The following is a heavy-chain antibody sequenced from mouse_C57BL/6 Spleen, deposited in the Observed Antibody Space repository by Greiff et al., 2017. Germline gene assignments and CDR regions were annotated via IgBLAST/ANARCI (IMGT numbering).Heavy chain of an antibody. CDR3: ASLDSSGYAWFAY. J-gene: IGHJ3*01. Sequence: VQLHQPGAELVKPGASVKLSCKASGYTFTSYWMHWVKQRPGRGLEWIGRIDPNSGGTKYNEKFKSKATLTVDKPSSTAYMQLSSLTSEDSAVYYCASLDSSGYAWFAYWGQGTLVTVSA. CDR1: GYTFTSYW. D-gene: IGHD3-2*02. CDR2: IDPNSGGT. V-gene: IGHV1-72*01.